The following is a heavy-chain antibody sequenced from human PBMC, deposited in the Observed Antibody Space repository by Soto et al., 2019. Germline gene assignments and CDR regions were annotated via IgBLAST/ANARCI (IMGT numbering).Heavy chain of an antibody. V-gene: IGHV4-30-4*01. CDR2: IYYSGST. CDR1: GGSISSGDYY. Sequence: PPETLSLTCTVSGGSISSGDYYWSWIRQPPGKGLEWVGYIYYSGSTYYNPSLKSRVTISVDTSKNQFSLKLSSVTAADTAVYYCAKEPVSITIFGVNGMGVWGQGTTVTVSS. J-gene: IGHJ6*02. D-gene: IGHD3-3*01. CDR3: AKEPVSITIFGVNGMGV.